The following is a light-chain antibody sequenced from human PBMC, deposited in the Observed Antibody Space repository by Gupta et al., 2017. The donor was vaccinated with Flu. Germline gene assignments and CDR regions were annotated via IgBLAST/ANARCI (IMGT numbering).Light chain of an antibody. CDR2: EGN. V-gene: IGLV6-57*01. CDR3: QSLDTNFWV. Sequence: NFMLTQPHSVSESPGKTVTISCTRSSGTIATNFVQWFQQRPGSSPTTVIFEGNLRPSGVPDRFSGSIDSASISASPTIAGLKTEDEDDYYWQSLDTNFWVFGGGTKLTVL. CDR1: SGTIATNF. J-gene: IGLJ3*02.